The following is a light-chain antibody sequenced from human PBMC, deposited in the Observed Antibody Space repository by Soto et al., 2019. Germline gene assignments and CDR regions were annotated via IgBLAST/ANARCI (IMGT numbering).Light chain of an antibody. CDR3: QQRAKWVT. J-gene: IGKJ4*01. V-gene: IGKV3-11*01. CDR2: DAS. Sequence: EIELTQSPATLSLSPGERATLSFRASQNVYEYVAWYQQKPGQAPRLLIYDASNRATGIPARFSGSGSGTDFNLTISSLEPEDFAVYYCQQRAKWVTFGRGTKVDNK. CDR1: QNVYEY.